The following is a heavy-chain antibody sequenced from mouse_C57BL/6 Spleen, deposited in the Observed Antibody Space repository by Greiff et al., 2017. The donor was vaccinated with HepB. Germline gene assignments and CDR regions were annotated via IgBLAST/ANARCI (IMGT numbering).Heavy chain of an antibody. V-gene: IGHV1-54*01. Sequence: VQLQQSGAELVRPGPSVKVSCKASGYAFTNYLIEWVKQRPGQGLEWIGVINPGSGGTNYNEKFKGKATLTADKSSSTAYMQLSSLTSEDSAVYFCAREGLQNFDYWGQGTTLTVSS. CDR1: GYAFTNYL. J-gene: IGHJ2*01. CDR2: INPGSGGT. D-gene: IGHD2-2*01. CDR3: AREGLQNFDY.